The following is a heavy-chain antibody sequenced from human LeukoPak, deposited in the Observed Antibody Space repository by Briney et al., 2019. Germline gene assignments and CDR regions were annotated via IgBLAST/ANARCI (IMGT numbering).Heavy chain of an antibody. CDR3: ARVVSLGLQTAITFHWFDP. CDR1: GGSISRYY. V-gene: IGHV4-59*01. Sequence: SETLSLTCTVSGGSISRYYWSWIRQPPGKGPEWIGNIYYSGDTDYNPSLQNRLTISVDTSKNQFSLKLKSVTAADTAVYCCARVVSLGLQTAITFHWFDPWGRGILVTVSS. CDR2: IYYSGDT. D-gene: IGHD2-21*02. J-gene: IGHJ5*02.